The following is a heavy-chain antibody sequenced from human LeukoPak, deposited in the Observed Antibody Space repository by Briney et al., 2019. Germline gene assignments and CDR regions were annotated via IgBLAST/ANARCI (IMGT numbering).Heavy chain of an antibody. CDR1: GYTFTSYA. D-gene: IGHD2/OR15-2a*01. CDR3: ARDLFLPNWFDP. J-gene: IGHJ5*02. Sequence: ASVKVSCTASGYTFTSYAMHWVRQAPGQRLEWMGWINAGNGNTKYSQKFQGRVTITRDTSASTAHMELSSLRSEDTAVYYCARDLFLPNWFDPWGQGTLVTVSS. CDR2: INAGNGNT. V-gene: IGHV1-3*01.